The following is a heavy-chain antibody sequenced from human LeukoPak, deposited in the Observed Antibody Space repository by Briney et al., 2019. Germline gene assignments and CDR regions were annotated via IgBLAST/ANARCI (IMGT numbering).Heavy chain of an antibody. CDR2: IYYSGST. CDR1: GGSISSFY. CDR3: ARASLGYCSSTSCSTFDY. Sequence: SETLSLTCTVAGGSISSFYWGWIRQAPGKGLEWIGYIYYSGSTNYNPSLKSRVTISVDTSKNQFSLKLSSVTAADTAVYYCARASLGYCSSTSCSTFDYWGQGTLVTVSS. J-gene: IGHJ4*02. D-gene: IGHD2-2*01. V-gene: IGHV4-59*01.